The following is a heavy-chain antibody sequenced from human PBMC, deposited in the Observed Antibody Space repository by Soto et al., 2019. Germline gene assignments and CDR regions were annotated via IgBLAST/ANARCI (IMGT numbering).Heavy chain of an antibody. CDR2: INDSGST. CDR1: GGNCIDHE. Sequence: SQTISLSCGVEGGNCIDHEWRWIRQPPGKGLEWIGEINDSGSTKYNPSLKSRVTISVDTSKNQFSLNLSSVTAADTAVYFCARRHGLDIDAYYWGQGILVTGPS. CDR3: ARRHGLDIDAYY. J-gene: IGHJ4*02. D-gene: IGHD3-10*01. V-gene: IGHV4-34*01.